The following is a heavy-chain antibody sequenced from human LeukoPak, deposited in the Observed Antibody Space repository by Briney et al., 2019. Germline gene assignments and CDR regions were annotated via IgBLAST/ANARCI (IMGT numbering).Heavy chain of an antibody. CDR3: AKGGVLYYYDSSGTTTFDV. J-gene: IGHJ6*04. CDR1: GFTFSSYA. Sequence: PGGSLRLSCAAYGFTFSSYAMSWVRQAPGKGLEWVSAISGSGGSKYYADSVKGRFNISRDNSKNTLYLQMNSLRAEDTAVYYCAKGGVLYYYDSSGTTTFDVWGKGTTVTVSS. V-gene: IGHV3-23*01. D-gene: IGHD3-22*01. CDR2: ISGSGGSK.